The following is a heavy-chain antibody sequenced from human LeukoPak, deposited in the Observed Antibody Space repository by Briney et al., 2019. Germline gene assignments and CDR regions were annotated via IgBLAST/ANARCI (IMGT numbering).Heavy chain of an antibody. V-gene: IGHV3-48*04. D-gene: IGHD1-26*01. J-gene: IGHJ4*02. CDR2: ISSTGSTI. CDR3: ARGIVGVGFDY. CDR1: GFTFSTYS. Sequence: PGGSLRLSCAASGFTFSTYSMNWVRQAPGKGLEWVSYISSTGSTIYYADSVKGRFTISRDNAKNSLFLQMNSLRAEDTAVYYCARGIVGVGFDYWGQGALVTVSS.